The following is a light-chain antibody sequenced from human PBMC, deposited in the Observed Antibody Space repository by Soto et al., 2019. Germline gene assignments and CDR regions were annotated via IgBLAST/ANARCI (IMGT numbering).Light chain of an antibody. CDR2: EVT. Sequence: QSALTQPPSASGSPGQSVTISCTGTSSDVGGYNYVSWYQQHPGTAPKLMIFEVTKRPSGVADRFSGSKSGNTASLTVSGLEREAEDESYYNSCAGTYSYVFGRGTKLTVL. V-gene: IGLV2-8*01. CDR3: NSCAGTYSYV. CDR1: SSDVGGYNY. J-gene: IGLJ2*01.